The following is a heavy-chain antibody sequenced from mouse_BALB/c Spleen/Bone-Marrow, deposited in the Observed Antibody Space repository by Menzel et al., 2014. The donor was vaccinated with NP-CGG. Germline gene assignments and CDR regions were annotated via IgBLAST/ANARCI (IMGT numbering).Heavy chain of an antibody. CDR3: ARYYNYYFDV. D-gene: IGHD1-1*01. CDR1: GYTFTNYW. Sequence: QVHVKQSGAEVVKPGASVRLSCKPSGYTFTNYWMHWVKQRPGQGLEWIGDINPSNGRATYSEKFESKATLTVDTSSSTAYMQLSSLTSEDSAVYYCARYYNYYFDVWGAGTTVTVSS. V-gene: IGHV1S81*02. CDR2: INPSNGRA. J-gene: IGHJ1*01.